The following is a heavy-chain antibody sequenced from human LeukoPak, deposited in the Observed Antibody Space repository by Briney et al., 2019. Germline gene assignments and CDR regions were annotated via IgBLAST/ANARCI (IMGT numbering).Heavy chain of an antibody. CDR2: INPSGGST. V-gene: IGHV1-46*01. Sequence: ASVKVSCKASGYTFTSYYMHWVRQAPGQGLEWMGIINPSGGSTSYAQKFQGRVTMTRDMSTSTVYMELSSLRSEDTAVYYCARDPPSLCSGGSCYSGLPDYLCQGTLVNVSS. J-gene: IGHJ4*02. CDR1: GYTFTSYY. CDR3: ARDPPSLCSGGSCYSGLPDY. D-gene: IGHD2-15*01.